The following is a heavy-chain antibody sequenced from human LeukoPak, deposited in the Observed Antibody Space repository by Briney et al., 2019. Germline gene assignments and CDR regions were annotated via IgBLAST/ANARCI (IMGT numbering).Heavy chain of an antibody. CDR2: MNPNSGNT. Sequence: ASVKVSCKASGYTFTSYDINWVRQATGQGLEWMGWMNPNSGNTGYAQKFQGRVTMTRNTSISTAYMELSSLRSEDTAVYYCAREDSGIYPIYYYYGMDVWGQGTTVTVSS. V-gene: IGHV1-8*01. J-gene: IGHJ6*02. CDR1: GYTFTSYD. D-gene: IGHD3-10*01. CDR3: AREDSGIYPIYYYYGMDV.